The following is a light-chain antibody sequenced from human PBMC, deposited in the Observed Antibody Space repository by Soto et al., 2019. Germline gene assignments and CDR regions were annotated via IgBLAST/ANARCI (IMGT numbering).Light chain of an antibody. CDR1: QSVRSSL. CDR2: GAS. V-gene: IGKV3-20*01. J-gene: IGKJ1*01. CDR3: QQYGSPWT. Sequence: ETVLTQSPGTLSLSPGERATLSCRASQSVRSSLLAWYQHKPGQTPRLLIYGASSRATGIPDRFSGSGSGTDFALTISRLEPEDFAVYYCQQYGSPWTFGHWTKVEIK.